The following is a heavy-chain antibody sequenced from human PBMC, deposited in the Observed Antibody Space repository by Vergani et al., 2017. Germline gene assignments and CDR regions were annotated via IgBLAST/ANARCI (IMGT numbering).Heavy chain of an antibody. CDR2: INHSGST. V-gene: IGHV4-34*01. CDR3: ARDRKGVTMVRGVIPFDY. D-gene: IGHD3-10*01. CDR1: GGSFSGYY. Sequence: QVQLQQWGAGLLKPSETLSLTCAVYGGSFSGYYWSWIRQPPGKGLEWIGEINHSGSTNYNPSLKSRVTISVDTSKNQFSLKLSSVTAADTAVYYCARDRKGVTMVRGVIPFDYWGQGTLVTVSS. J-gene: IGHJ4*02.